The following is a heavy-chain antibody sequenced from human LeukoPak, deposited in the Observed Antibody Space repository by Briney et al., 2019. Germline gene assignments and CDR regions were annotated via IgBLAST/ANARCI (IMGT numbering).Heavy chain of an antibody. D-gene: IGHD2-21*01. CDR2: ISGSGGST. CDR1: GFTFSSYA. CDR3: ARTIVALYYFGY. V-gene: IGHV3-23*01. J-gene: IGHJ4*02. Sequence: GGSLRLSCAASGFTFSSYAMSWVRQAPGKGLEWVSAISGSGGSTYYADSVKGRFTISRDNSKNTLYLQMNSLRAEDTAVYYCARTIVALYYFGYWGQGTLVTASS.